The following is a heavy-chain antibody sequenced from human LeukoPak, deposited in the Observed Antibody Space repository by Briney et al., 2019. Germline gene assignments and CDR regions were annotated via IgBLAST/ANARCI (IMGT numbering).Heavy chain of an antibody. V-gene: IGHV3-30-3*01. CDR1: GFTFSSYA. D-gene: IGHD1-26*01. CDR2: ISYDGSNK. Sequence: GRSLRLSCAASGFTFSSYAMHWVRQAPGKGLEWVAVISYDGSNKYYADSVKGRFTISRDNSKNTLYLQMNSLTAEDTAIYYCAAHRYSGIYPYYFDYWGQGALVTVSS. J-gene: IGHJ4*02. CDR3: AAHRYSGIYPYYFDY.